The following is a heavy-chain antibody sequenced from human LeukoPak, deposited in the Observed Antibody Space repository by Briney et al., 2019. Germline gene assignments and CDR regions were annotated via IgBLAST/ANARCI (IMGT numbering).Heavy chain of an antibody. CDR3: ARRGFFDY. CDR1: GGSFSGYY. V-gene: IGHV4-59*08. CDR2: ICNTGST. Sequence: SETLSLTCAVYGGSFSGYYWSWIRQPPGKGLEWIANICNTGSTNYNPSLKSRATISLDTSKNQFSLKLTSVTAADTAVYYCARRGFFDYWGQGTLVTVSS. J-gene: IGHJ4*02.